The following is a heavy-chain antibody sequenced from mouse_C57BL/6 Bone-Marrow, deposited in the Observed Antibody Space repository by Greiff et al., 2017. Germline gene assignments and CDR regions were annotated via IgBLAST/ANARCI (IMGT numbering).Heavy chain of an antibody. J-gene: IGHJ3*01. V-gene: IGHV1-4*01. Sequence: QVQLQQSGAELARPGASVKMSCKASGYTFTSYTMHWVKQRPGQGLEWIGYINPSSGYTKYNQKFKDKATLTADKSSSTAYMQLSSLTSEDSAVYYCARSGFITTVVAKAYWGQGTLVTVSA. D-gene: IGHD1-1*01. CDR3: ARSGFITTVVAKAY. CDR2: INPSSGYT. CDR1: GYTFTSYT.